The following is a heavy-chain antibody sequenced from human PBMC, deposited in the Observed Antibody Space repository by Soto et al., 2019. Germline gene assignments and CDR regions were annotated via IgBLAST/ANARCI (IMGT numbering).Heavy chain of an antibody. J-gene: IGHJ1*01. CDR3: ARDSPYGSGSYYLAEYFQH. CDR2: ISAYNGNT. D-gene: IGHD3-10*01. CDR1: GYTFTSYG. Sequence: ASVKVSCKASGYTFTSYGISWVRQAPGQGLEWMGWISAYNGNTNYAQKLQGRVTMTTDTSTSTAYMELRSLRSDDTAVYYCARDSPYGSGSYYLAEYFQHWGQGTLVTVSS. V-gene: IGHV1-18*01.